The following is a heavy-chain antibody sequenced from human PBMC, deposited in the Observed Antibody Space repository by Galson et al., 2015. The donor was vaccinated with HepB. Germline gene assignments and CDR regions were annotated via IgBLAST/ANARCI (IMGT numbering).Heavy chain of an antibody. CDR2: ISVYNGNT. CDR1: GYTFSTYG. CDR3: ASSIAASNTSPYSSYGMDV. D-gene: IGHD6-13*01. J-gene: IGHJ6*02. Sequence: SVKVSCKASGYTFSTYGINWVRQAPGQGLEWMGWISVYNGNTNYAQKLQGRVTMTTDTYTSTAYMELRSLRSDDTAVYYCASSIAASNTSPYSSYGMDVWGQGTMVTVSS. V-gene: IGHV1-18*04.